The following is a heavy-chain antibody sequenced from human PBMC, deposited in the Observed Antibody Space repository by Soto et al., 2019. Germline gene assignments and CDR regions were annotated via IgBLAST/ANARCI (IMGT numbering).Heavy chain of an antibody. J-gene: IGHJ6*02. CDR2: IIPIFGTA. CDR1: GCTFRSYA. D-gene: IGHD3-10*01. Sequence: AVQVSCKASGCTFRSYAISWVRQVPGQGREWMGGIIPIFGTANYAQKFQGRVTITADESTSTAYMELSSLRSEDTAVYYCARDWLYYYGSGSYGNHYGMDVWGQGTTVTVSS. V-gene: IGHV1-69*13. CDR3: ARDWLYYYGSGSYGNHYGMDV.